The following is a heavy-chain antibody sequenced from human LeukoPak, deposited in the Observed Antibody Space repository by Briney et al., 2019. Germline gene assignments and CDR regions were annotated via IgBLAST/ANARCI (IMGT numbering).Heavy chain of an antibody. CDR1: GGTFSSYA. J-gene: IGHJ4*02. CDR3: ARTGYCSGGSCFDY. Sequence: SVKVSCKASGGTFSSYAISWVRQAPGQGLEWMGRIIPILGIANYAQKFQGRVMITADKSTSTAYMELSSLRSEDTAVYYCARTGYCSGGSCFDYWGQGTLVTVSS. V-gene: IGHV1-69*04. D-gene: IGHD2-15*01. CDR2: IIPILGIA.